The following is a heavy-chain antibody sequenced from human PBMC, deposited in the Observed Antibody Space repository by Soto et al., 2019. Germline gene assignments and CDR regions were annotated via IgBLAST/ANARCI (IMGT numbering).Heavy chain of an antibody. V-gene: IGHV3-23*01. CDR2: ISAGGGST. D-gene: IGHD3-10*01. CDR3: ARDRLRGDH. J-gene: IGHJ4*02. Sequence: SLRLSCAASRFTFSNYAMSWVRQAPGKGLEWVSAISAGGGSTNYADSVKGRFTISRDNAKNSLYLQMDSLRDDDTAVYYCARDRLRGDHWGQGTLVTVSS. CDR1: RFTFSNYA.